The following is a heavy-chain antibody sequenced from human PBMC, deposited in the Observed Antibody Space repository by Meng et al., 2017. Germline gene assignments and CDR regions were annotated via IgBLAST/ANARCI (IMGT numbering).Heavy chain of an antibody. Sequence: QVQLLVSGGGVVQPGRSLRLSCAASGFTFSSYAMHWVRQAPGKGLEWVAVITYDGSNKYYADSVKGRFTISRDNSKNTLYLQMNSLRAEDTAVYYCARVGMADPPDWGQGTLVTVSS. V-gene: IGHV3-30*01. CDR1: GFTFSSYA. D-gene: IGHD5-24*01. J-gene: IGHJ4*02. CDR3: ARVGMADPPD. CDR2: ITYDGSNK.